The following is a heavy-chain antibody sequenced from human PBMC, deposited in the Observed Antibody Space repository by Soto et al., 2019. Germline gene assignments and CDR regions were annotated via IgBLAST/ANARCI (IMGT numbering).Heavy chain of an antibody. V-gene: IGHV3-15*07. CDR3: TTGAAGTDYHGMDV. Sequence: EVQLVESGGGLVKPGGSLRLSCAASDFTVSNVWMNWVRQAPGKGLEWVGRIKSKADGGATEYAAPVKGRFAISRDDSKNTLDLQMTSLTIDDTAVYYCTTGAAGTDYHGMDVWGQGTPVTVSS. J-gene: IGHJ6*02. CDR2: IKSKADGGAT. CDR1: DFTVSNVW. D-gene: IGHD6-19*01.